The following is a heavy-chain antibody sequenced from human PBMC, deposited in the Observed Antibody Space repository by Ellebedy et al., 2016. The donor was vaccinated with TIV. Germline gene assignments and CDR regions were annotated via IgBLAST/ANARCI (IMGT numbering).Heavy chain of an antibody. D-gene: IGHD3-10*01. CDR1: GFSFRSYW. V-gene: IGHV3-7*01. CDR2: IYQDGSDE. J-gene: IGHJ5*02. CDR3: AKVLFAFGEFESPFDP. Sequence: GESLKISCAASGFSFRSYWMSWVRQAPGKGLEWVANIYQDGSDEYYVDSVKGRFTISRDNSKNTLNLQMNSLRLEDTAVYYCAKVLFAFGEFESPFDPWGQGTLVIVSS.